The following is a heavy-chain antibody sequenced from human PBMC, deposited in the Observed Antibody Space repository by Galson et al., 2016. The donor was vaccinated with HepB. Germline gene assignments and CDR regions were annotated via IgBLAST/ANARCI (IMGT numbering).Heavy chain of an antibody. D-gene: IGHD1-1*01. J-gene: IGHJ4*02. CDR1: GFVLSNFG. CDR3: AKERLVRRIFDH. CDR2: ISTRRTT. Sequence: SLRLSCAASGFVLSNFGLSWVRQAPGKGLEWVARISTRRTTYYSDSVQGRFTISRDNSNNTLYLQMNGLRAEDTAVYYCAKERLVRRIFDHWGQGTLLTVSS. V-gene: IGHV3-23*01.